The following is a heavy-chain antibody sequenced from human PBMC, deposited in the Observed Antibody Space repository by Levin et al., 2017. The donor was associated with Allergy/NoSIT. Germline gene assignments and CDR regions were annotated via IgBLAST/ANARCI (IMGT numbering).Heavy chain of an antibody. CDR3: ATGYSSASYHCDY. CDR1: GGSFSGYY. V-gene: IGHV4-34*01. D-gene: IGHD6-19*01. J-gene: IGHJ4*02. CDR2: ITHSGST. Sequence: SETLSLTCAVYGGSFSGYYWNWIRQPPGKGLEWIGEITHSGSTNYNPSLKSRVTMSVDTSKIQFSLKLTSVTAADTAVYYCATGYSSASYHCDYWGQGTLVTVSS.